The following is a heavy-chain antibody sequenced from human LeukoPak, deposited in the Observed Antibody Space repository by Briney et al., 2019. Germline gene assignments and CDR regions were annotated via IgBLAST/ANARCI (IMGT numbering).Heavy chain of an antibody. J-gene: IGHJ4*02. CDR2: IKSKTDCGTT. CDR3: TTDGDYPRRGY. CDR1: GFTFSNAW. V-gene: IGHV3-15*01. D-gene: IGHD4-17*01. Sequence: GGSLRLSCAASGFTFSNAWMSWVRQAPGKGLEWVGRIKSKTDCGTTDYAAPVKGRFTISRDDSKNTLHLQMNSLKTEDTAVYYCTTDGDYPRRGYWGQGTLVTVSS.